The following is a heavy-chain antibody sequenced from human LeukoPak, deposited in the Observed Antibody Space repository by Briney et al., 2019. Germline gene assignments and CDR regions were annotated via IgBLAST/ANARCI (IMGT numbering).Heavy chain of an antibody. V-gene: IGHV3-48*04. CDR1: GFTFSSYS. CDR2: ISSSSSTI. Sequence: GGSLRLSCAASGFTFSSYSMNWVRQAPGKGLEWVSYISSSSSTIYYADSVKGRFTISRDNAKNSLYLQMNSLRAEDTAVYYCARVAWFGESGMDVWGQGTTVTVSS. J-gene: IGHJ6*02. CDR3: ARVAWFGESGMDV. D-gene: IGHD3-10*01.